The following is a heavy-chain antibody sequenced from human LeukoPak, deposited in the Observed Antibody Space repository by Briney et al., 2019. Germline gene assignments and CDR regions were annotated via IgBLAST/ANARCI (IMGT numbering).Heavy chain of an antibody. D-gene: IGHD2-15*01. J-gene: IGHJ4*02. CDR1: GGSISSSSYY. CDR3: ARHEIVVVVAEFDY. Sequence: SETLSLTCTVSGGSISSSSYYWGWIRQPPGKGLEWIGSIYYSGSTYYNPSLKSRFTISVDTSKNQFSLKLSSVTAADTAVYYCARHEIVVVVAEFDYWGQGTLVTVSS. CDR2: IYYSGST. V-gene: IGHV4-39*01.